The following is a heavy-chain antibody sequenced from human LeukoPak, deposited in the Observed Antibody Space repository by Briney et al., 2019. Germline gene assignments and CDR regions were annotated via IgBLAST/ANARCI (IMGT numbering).Heavy chain of an antibody. J-gene: IGHJ4*02. CDR1: GFTFNSYW. D-gene: IGHD1-26*01. Sequence: PGGSLRLSCAASGFTFNSYWMHWVRQAPGKGLVWVSHINSDGSRTNYADSVKGRFTISRDNAKNTLYLQMNSLRAEDTAVYYCARSVGFAPPNFDYWGQGTLVTVSS. V-gene: IGHV3-74*01. CDR3: ARSVGFAPPNFDY. CDR2: INSDGSRT.